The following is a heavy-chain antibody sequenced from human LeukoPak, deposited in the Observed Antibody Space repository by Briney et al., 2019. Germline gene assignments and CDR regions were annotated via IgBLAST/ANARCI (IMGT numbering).Heavy chain of an antibody. CDR2: ISYDGSNK. Sequence: GGSLRLSCAASGFTFSSYAMHWVRQAPGKGLEWVAVISYDGSNKYYADSVKGRFTNSRDNSKNTLYLQMNSLRAEDTAVYYCARGGMTTVTTYSSYYYYYGMDVWGQGTTVTVSS. CDR1: GFTFSSYA. CDR3: ARGGMTTVTTYSSYYYYYGMDV. J-gene: IGHJ6*02. V-gene: IGHV3-30-3*01. D-gene: IGHD4-17*01.